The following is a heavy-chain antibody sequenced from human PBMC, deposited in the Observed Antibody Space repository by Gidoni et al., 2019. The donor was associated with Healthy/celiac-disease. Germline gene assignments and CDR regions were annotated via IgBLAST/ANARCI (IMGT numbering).Heavy chain of an antibody. J-gene: IGHJ4*02. CDR1: GGSISSSSYY. D-gene: IGHD4-17*01. V-gene: IGHV4-39*01. CDR2: IYYSGST. CDR3: ARHPNTDYGLDY. Sequence: QLQLQESGPGLVKPSETLSLTCTVSGGSISSSSYYWGWIRQPPGKGLEWIGSIYYSGSTYYNPSLKSRVTISVDTSKNQFSLKLSSVTAADTAVYYCARHPNTDYGLDYWGQGTLVTVSS.